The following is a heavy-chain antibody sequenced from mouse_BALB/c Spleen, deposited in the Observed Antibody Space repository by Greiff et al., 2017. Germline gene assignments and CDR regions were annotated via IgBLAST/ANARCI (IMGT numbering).Heavy chain of an antibody. CDR1: GFTFSDYY. D-gene: IGHD2-14*01. CDR2: ISDGGSYT. Sequence: EVQVVESGGGLVKPGGSLKLSCAASGFTFSDYYMYWVRQTPEKRLEWVATISDGGSYTYYPDSVKGRFTISRDNAKNNLYLQMSSLKSEDTAMYYCARDLSYYRYDDAMDYWGQGTSVTVSS. V-gene: IGHV5-4*02. CDR3: ARDLSYYRYDDAMDY. J-gene: IGHJ4*01.